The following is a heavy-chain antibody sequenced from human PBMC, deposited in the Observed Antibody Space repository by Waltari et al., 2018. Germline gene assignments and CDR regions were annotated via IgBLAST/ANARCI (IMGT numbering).Heavy chain of an antibody. CDR3: ARRQLGGPFDP. CDR1: EGTFGRFA. Sequence: QVSLVQSGAEAQTPGSSVKVSCTASEGTFGRFAINGGRQPPGEGLEWMGGIIPIFGSAPNYAQKFQGRLTVTADESTATVYMDLSSLRSDDTAVYYCARRQLGGPFDPWGQGTLVSVSS. J-gene: IGHJ5*02. V-gene: IGHV1-69*12. D-gene: IGHD3-16*01. CDR2: IIPIFGSAP.